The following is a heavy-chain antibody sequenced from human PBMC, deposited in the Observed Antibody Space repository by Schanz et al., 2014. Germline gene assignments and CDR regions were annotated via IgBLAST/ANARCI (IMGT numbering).Heavy chain of an antibody. CDR3: ARGGFFDSTSFDS. D-gene: IGHD2-2*01. V-gene: IGHV1-69*08. Sequence: QVQLVQSGAEVKKPGSSVKVSCKASGGTFSSSTLTWVRQAPGQGLEWMGRIIPILDKTNYAQKFQGRVTVTRDTSTSTVNMELSSLRSEDTAVYYCARGGFFDSTSFDSWGQGTLVTVSS. J-gene: IGHJ4*02. CDR2: IIPILDKT. CDR1: GGTFSSST.